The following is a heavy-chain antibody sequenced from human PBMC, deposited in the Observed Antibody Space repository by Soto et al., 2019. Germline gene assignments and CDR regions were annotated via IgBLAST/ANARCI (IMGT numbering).Heavy chain of an antibody. J-gene: IGHJ4*02. CDR1: GYTFINYY. CDR2: FNPTSGAT. V-gene: IGHV1-46*01. D-gene: IGHD1-26*01. CDR3: ARSTDRYYFDY. Sequence: ASVKVSCKASGYTFINYYIHWVRQAPGQALEWLGMFNPTSGATTSAQKFQARVTMTRGPSTHTVDLDLSSLRSEDTAVCYCARSTDRYYFDYWGQGTLVTVSS.